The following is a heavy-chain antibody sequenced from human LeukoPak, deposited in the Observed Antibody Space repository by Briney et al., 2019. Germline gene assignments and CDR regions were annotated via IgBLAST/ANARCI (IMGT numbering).Heavy chain of an antibody. D-gene: IGHD6-13*01. CDR1: GGSISSGSYY. V-gene: IGHV4-61*02. Sequence: PSETLSLTCTVSGGSISSGSYYWSWIRQPAGKGLEWIGRIYTSGSTNYDPSLKSRVTISVDTSKNQFSLKLSSVTAADTAVYYCARGGKGGSSWYYYYYYYMDVWGKGTTVTISS. CDR2: IYTSGST. CDR3: ARGGKGGSSWYYYYYYYMDV. J-gene: IGHJ6*03.